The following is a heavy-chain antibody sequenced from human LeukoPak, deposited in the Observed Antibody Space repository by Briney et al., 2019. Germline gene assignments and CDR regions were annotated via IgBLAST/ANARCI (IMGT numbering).Heavy chain of an antibody. D-gene: IGHD3-16*01. J-gene: IGHJ4*02. CDR3: ARALRRYKYDYSSPDY. Sequence: PGGSLRLSCAAPGFTFDDYGMSWVRQAPGKGLEWVSGINWNGAGTGYADSVKGRFTISRDNAKNSLYLQMNSLRAEDTALYYCARALRRYKYDYSSPDYWGQGTLVTVSS. CDR2: INWNGAGT. V-gene: IGHV3-20*04. CDR1: GFTFDDYG.